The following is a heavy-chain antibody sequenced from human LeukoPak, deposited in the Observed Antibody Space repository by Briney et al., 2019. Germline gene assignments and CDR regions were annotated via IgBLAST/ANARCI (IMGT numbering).Heavy chain of an antibody. CDR1: GYTFTGYY. CDR2: INPNSGGT. Sequence: GASVKVSCKASGYTFTGYYMHWVRQAPGQGLEWMGWINPNSGGTNYAQKFQGRDTMTRDTSISTAYMELSRLRSDDTAVYYCARGDYYYDSSGSYDYWGQGTLVTVSS. J-gene: IGHJ4*02. V-gene: IGHV1-2*02. D-gene: IGHD3-22*01. CDR3: ARGDYYYDSSGSYDY.